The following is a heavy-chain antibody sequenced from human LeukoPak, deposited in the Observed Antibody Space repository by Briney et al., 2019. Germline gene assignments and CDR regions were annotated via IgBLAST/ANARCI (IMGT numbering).Heavy chain of an antibody. V-gene: IGHV3-66*02. J-gene: IGHJ4*02. CDR1: GFTVSSNY. CDR3: AREMYYYDSSGYSHLYFDY. CDR2: IYSGGST. D-gene: IGHD3-22*01. Sequence: GGSLRLSRAASGFTVSSNYMSWVRQAPGKGLEWVSVIYSGGSTYYADSVKGRFTISRDNSKNTLYLQMNSLRAEDTAVYYCAREMYYYDSSGYSHLYFDYWGQGTLVTVSS.